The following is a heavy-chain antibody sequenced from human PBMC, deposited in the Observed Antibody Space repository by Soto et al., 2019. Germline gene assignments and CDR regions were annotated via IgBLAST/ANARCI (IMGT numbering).Heavy chain of an antibody. CDR1: GYTFTSYD. CDR3: ARGLFDDYIWGSYRPLYYFDY. J-gene: IGHJ4*02. V-gene: IGHV1-8*01. CDR2: MNPNSGNT. D-gene: IGHD3-16*02. Sequence: ASVKVSCKASGYTFTSYDINWVRQATGQGLEWMGWMNPNSGNTGYAQKFQGRVTMTRNTSISTAYMELSSLRSEDTAVYYCARGLFDDYIWGSYRPLYYFDYWGQGTLVTVSS.